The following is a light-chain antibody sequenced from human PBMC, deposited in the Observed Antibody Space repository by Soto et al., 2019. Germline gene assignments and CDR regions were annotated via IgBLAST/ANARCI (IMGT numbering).Light chain of an antibody. CDR3: QQYYSYPRT. Sequence: DSRVGQAPSSRCSSVDDRDTITCRASQTIGSYLNWYQHQPGRAPKLLIYAASSLQSGVPSRFSGSGSGTAFTLTISSLQPEDFATYYCQQYYSYPRTFGQGTKVDIK. J-gene: IGKJ1*01. CDR1: QTIGSY. CDR2: AAS. V-gene: IGKV1-39*01.